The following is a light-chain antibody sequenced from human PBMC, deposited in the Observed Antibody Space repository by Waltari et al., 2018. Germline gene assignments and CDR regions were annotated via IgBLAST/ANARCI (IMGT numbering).Light chain of an antibody. Sequence: QSALTQPRSVSGSPGQSVTISCTGTNSDVGGYKYVSWYHQHPDKAPRLIIYDVYTRPSGVPNRFSGSKSANTASLTISGLQSEDEADYYCCSYAGSFTWVFGTGTKVTVL. CDR2: DVY. CDR3: CSYAGSFTWV. CDR1: NSDVGGYKY. J-gene: IGLJ1*01. V-gene: IGLV2-11*01.